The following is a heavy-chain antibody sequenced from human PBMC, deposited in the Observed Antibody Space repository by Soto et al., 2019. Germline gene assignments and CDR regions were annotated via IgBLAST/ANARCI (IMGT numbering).Heavy chain of an antibody. CDR2: ISGYNGKT. J-gene: IGHJ4*02. CDR3: VRDETYTSGWYFEY. CDR1: GYMFNSYG. V-gene: IGHV1-18*01. Sequence: QVQLVQSGGEVKKPGASVKVSCKTSGYMFNSYGMSWVRQAPGQGLEWMRWISGYNGKTEYAQKFQGRVSMTTETSTTTVYMELRSLRSDDTAVYYCVRDETYTSGWYFEYWGQGTLVTVPS. D-gene: IGHD6-19*01.